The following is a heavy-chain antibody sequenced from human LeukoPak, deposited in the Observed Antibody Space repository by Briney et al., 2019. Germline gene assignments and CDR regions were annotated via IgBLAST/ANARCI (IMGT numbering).Heavy chain of an antibody. Sequence: GGSLKISCKGSGYSFTSYWIGWVRQMPGKGLEWMGIIYPGDSDTRYSPSFQGQVTISADKSISTAYLQWSSLKASDTAMYYCARQSYCGGDCYTHWGQGTLVTVSS. D-gene: IGHD2-21*02. CDR2: IYPGDSDT. V-gene: IGHV5-51*01. CDR3: ARQSYCGGDCYTH. J-gene: IGHJ4*02. CDR1: GYSFTSYW.